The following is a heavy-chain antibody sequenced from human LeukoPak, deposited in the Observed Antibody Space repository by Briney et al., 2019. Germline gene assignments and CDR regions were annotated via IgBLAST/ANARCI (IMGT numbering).Heavy chain of an antibody. CDR1: GDSISRSRHF. CDR3: ARMGGYCSGGSCYEIDY. J-gene: IGHJ4*02. CDR2: IYNSGST. Sequence: SETLSLSCNVSGDSISRSRHFWAWIRQSPGRGLEGIGYIYNSGSTYYNPSLKSRVTISVDTSKNQFSLSLSSVTAADTAVYYCARMGGYCSGGSCYEIDYWGQGTLVTVSS. V-gene: IGHV4-39*07. D-gene: IGHD2-15*01.